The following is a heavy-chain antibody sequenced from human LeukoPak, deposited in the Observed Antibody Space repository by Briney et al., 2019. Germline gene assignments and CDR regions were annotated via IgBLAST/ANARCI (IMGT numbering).Heavy chain of an antibody. V-gene: IGHV3-53*01. Sequence: GGSLRLSCAASGFTVSSNYMSWVRQAPGKALEYISVIYSGGTTYYADSVRGRFTISRDNSKNTLYLQMNSLRAEDTAVYYCAREPSYSSSLDYWGQGTLVTVPS. CDR1: GFTVSSNY. J-gene: IGHJ4*02. CDR3: AREPSYSSSLDY. CDR2: IYSGGTT. D-gene: IGHD6-6*01.